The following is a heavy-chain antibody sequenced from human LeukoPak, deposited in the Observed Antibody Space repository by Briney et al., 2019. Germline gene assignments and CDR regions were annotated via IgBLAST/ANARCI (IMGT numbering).Heavy chain of an antibody. V-gene: IGHV3-53*01. CDR1: GFIVGNSY. CDR3: AREASGSYFHN. Sequence: GGSLRLSCAASGFIVGNSYMSWLRQAPGKGLEWISLIRTDDSTYYADSVKGRFTISRDTSRNTLYLQMNILRAEDTAVYYCAREASGSYFHNWGQGTLVTVSS. D-gene: IGHD1-26*01. J-gene: IGHJ1*01. CDR2: IRTDDST.